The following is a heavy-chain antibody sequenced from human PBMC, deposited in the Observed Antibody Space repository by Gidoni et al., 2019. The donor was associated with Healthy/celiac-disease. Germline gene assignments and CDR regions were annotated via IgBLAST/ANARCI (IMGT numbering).Heavy chain of an antibody. J-gene: IGHJ5*02. Sequence: QVQLVESGGGVVQPGRSLRPTCAASGFTFSSYGMHWVRQAPGKGLEWVAVISYDGSNKYYADSVKGRFTISRDNSKNTLYLQMNSLRAEDTAVYYCAREDYGDYVSWFDPWGQGTLVTVSS. CDR1: GFTFSSYG. CDR3: AREDYGDYVSWFDP. V-gene: IGHV3-30*03. D-gene: IGHD4-17*01. CDR2: ISYDGSNK.